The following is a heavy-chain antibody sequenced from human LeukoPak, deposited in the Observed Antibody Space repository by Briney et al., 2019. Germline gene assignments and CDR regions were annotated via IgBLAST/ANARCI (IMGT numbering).Heavy chain of an antibody. CDR3: AKRFQNAFDY. Sequence: GGSLRLSCAASGFTFSSYAMSWVRQAPGKGLEWVSVISNSGGSTFYADSVKGRFTISRDNSKNTLYLQMNSLRAEDTAVYFCAKRFQNAFDYWGHGTLVTVS. J-gene: IGHJ4*01. CDR1: GFTFSSYA. D-gene: IGHD2-21*01. CDR2: ISNSGGST. V-gene: IGHV3-23*01.